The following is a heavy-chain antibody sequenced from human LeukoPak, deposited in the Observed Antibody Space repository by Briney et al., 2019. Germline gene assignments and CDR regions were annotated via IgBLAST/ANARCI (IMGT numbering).Heavy chain of an antibody. CDR3: ARIPEY. CDR2: ISKSGDDT. Sequence: GGSLRPSCAASGFDFSTYAMHWVRLTPGKGLEFVSAISKSGDDTSYGNDVKGRFTISRDNIKNTVDLEMGSLRVDDTGIYYCARIPEYWGQGTVVTVSS. V-gene: IGHV3-64*01. J-gene: IGHJ1*01. CDR1: GFDFSTYA. D-gene: IGHD2-2*01.